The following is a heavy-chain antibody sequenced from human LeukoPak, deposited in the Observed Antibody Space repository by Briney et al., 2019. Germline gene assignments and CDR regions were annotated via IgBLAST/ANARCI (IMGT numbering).Heavy chain of an antibody. D-gene: IGHD2-15*01. CDR1: GFTFDDYA. CDR3: AKDGHCSGGSCYSFFDY. CDR2: ISWDGGST. J-gene: IGHJ4*02. Sequence: PGGSLRLSCAASGFTFDDYAMHWVRQAPGKGLEWVSLISWDGGSTYYADSVKGRFTISRDNSKNSLYLQMNSLRAEDTALYYCAKDGHCSGGSCYSFFDYWGQGTLVTVSS. V-gene: IGHV3-43D*03.